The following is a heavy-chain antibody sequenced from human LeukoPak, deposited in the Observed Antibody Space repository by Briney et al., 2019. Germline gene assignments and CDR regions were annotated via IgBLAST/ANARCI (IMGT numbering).Heavy chain of an antibody. J-gene: IGHJ4*02. D-gene: IGHD5-12*01. Sequence: GESLKISCKASGYTFTTYWIGWVRQMPGKGLEWMGVIYPVDSDTRYSPSFQGQVTISADKSISTAYLQWSSLKASDTAMYYCARQIIDRSSGYDSIDYWGQGTLVTVSS. CDR1: GYTFTTYW. CDR3: ARQIIDRSSGYDSIDY. V-gene: IGHV5-51*01. CDR2: IYPVDSDT.